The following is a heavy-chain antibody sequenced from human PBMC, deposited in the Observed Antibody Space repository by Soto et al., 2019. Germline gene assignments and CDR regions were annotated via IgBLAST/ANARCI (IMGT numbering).Heavy chain of an antibody. CDR2: ISYDGSNK. J-gene: IGHJ2*01. CDR3: AKPSTVLTPLYWYFDL. V-gene: IGHV3-30*18. CDR1: GFTFSSYG. D-gene: IGHD4-17*01. Sequence: QVQLVESGGGVVQPGRSLRLSCGASGFTFSSYGMHWVRQAPGKGLEWVAVISYDGSNKYYAASVKGRFTICRDNSKNTLYLQMNSLRAEDTAVYYCAKPSTVLTPLYWYFDLWGRGTLVTVSS.